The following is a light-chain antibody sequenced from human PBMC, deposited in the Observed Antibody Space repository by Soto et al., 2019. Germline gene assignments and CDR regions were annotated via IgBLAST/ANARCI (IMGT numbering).Light chain of an antibody. CDR3: HQRSDWPLT. Sequence: EIVLTQSPGTLSLSPGERATLSCRASQSVSSNFLAWYQQKPGQAPRLLIYGASNRATGIPDKFNGSGSGTDFTLTITSLDPEDIAIYYCHQRSDWPLTFGGGTKVEIK. CDR1: QSVSSNF. CDR2: GAS. V-gene: IGKV3D-20*02. J-gene: IGKJ4*01.